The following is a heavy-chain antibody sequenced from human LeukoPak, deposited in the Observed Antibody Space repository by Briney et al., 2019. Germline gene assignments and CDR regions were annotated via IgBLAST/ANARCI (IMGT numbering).Heavy chain of an antibody. V-gene: IGHV3-7*01. J-gene: IGHJ6*03. CDR2: IKQDGSEK. CDR3: ARSSYSSGWWVLECYYMDV. D-gene: IGHD6-19*01. Sequence: GGSLRLSCAASGFTFSSYWMSWVRQAPGKGLEWVANIKQDGSEKYYVDSVKGRFTISRDNAKNSLYLQMNSLRAEDTAVYYCARSSYSSGWWVLECYYMDVWGKGTTVTVSS. CDR1: GFTFSSYW.